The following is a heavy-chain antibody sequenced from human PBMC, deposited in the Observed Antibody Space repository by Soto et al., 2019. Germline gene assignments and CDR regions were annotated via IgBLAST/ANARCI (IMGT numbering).Heavy chain of an antibody. Sequence: SETLSLTCAVSGGSISSSNWWSWVRQPPGKGLEWIGYIYYSGSTNYNPSLKSRVTISVDTSKNQFSLKLSSVTAADTAVYYCARVLSVPVAGTWFDPWGQGTLVTVSS. J-gene: IGHJ5*02. CDR3: ARVLSVPVAGTWFDP. D-gene: IGHD6-19*01. CDR1: GGSISSSNW. V-gene: IGHV4-4*02. CDR2: IYYSGST.